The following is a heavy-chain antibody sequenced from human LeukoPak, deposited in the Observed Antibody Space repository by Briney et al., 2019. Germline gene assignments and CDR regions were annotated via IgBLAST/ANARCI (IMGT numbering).Heavy chain of an antibody. J-gene: IGHJ3*02. Sequence: PGWSLRLSCAASGFTFSSYAMHWVRQAPGKGLEWVAVISYDGSNKYYADSVKGRFTISRDNSKNTLYLQMNSLRAEDTAVYYCARDWGYSYGYRAFDIWGQGTLVTVSS. CDR1: GFTFSSYA. V-gene: IGHV3-30-3*01. D-gene: IGHD5-18*01. CDR3: ARDWGYSYGYRAFDI. CDR2: ISYDGSNK.